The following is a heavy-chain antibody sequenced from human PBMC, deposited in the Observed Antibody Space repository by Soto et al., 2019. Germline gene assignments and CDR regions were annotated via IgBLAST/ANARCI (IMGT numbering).Heavy chain of an antibody. J-gene: IGHJ4*02. Sequence: PVGSLRLSCAASGFTFSDYYMSWIRQAPGKGLEWVSYISSSSSYTNYADSVKGRFTISRDNAKNSLYLQMNSLRAEDTAVYYCARDYYDSSGYYGYWGQGTLVTVSS. CDR2: ISSSSSYT. V-gene: IGHV3-11*06. D-gene: IGHD3-22*01. CDR3: ARDYYDSSGYYGY. CDR1: GFTFSDYY.